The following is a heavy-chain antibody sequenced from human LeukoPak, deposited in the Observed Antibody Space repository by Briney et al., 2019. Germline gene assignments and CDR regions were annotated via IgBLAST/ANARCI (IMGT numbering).Heavy chain of an antibody. V-gene: IGHV1-46*01. D-gene: IGHD6-13*01. Sequence: GASVKVSCKATGYTFTSSRAHWVRQAPGQGLEWMGLINCGDGYTNYAQKFQGRVSVTADTSSSTLYMELRSLRTEDTAIYYCARVAGIAAAGTTNYFDYWGQGTLVTVSS. CDR3: ARVAGIAAAGTTNYFDY. J-gene: IGHJ4*02. CDR1: GYTFTSSR. CDR2: INCGDGYT.